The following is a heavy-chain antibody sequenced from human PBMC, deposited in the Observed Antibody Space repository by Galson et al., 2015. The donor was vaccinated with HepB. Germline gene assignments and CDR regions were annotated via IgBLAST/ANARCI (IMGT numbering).Heavy chain of an antibody. Sequence: SVKVSCKASGYTFTSYAMHWVRQAPGQRLEWMGWINAGNGNTKYSQKFQGRVTITRDTSASTAYMELSSLRSEDTAVYYCARDGRRGVAARPGPNWFDPWGQGTPVTVSS. CDR1: GYTFTSYA. J-gene: IGHJ5*02. CDR3: ARDGRRGVAARPGPNWFDP. V-gene: IGHV1-3*01. CDR2: INAGNGNT. D-gene: IGHD6-6*01.